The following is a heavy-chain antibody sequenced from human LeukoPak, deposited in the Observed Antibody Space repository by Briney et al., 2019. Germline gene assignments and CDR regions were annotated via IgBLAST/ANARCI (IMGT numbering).Heavy chain of an antibody. CDR2: IYYSGTT. CDR3: ARDAGLYYGMDV. J-gene: IGHJ6*02. V-gene: IGHV4-59*01. Sequence: SETLSLTCTVSGGSISSYCWSWIRQPPGKGLEWIGYIYYSGTTNYNPSLKSRVTISVDTSKNQFSLKLSSVTAADTAVYYCARDAGLYYGMDVWGQGTTVTVSS. CDR1: GGSISSYC.